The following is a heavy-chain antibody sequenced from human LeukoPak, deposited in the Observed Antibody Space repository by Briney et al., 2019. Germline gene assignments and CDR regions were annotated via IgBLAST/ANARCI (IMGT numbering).Heavy chain of an antibody. J-gene: IGHJ4*02. D-gene: IGHD6-13*01. CDR3: ATDTSITAAGNLTY. CDR1: GGPFNNYA. Sequence: SVKVSCKASGGPFNNYAISWVRQAPGQGLEWMGGIIPMFDPESYAQKFQGRVTITADESTSTAYMELNSLRSEDTAVYFCATDTSITAAGNLTYWGQGTLVTVSS. CDR2: IIPMFDPE. V-gene: IGHV1-69*13.